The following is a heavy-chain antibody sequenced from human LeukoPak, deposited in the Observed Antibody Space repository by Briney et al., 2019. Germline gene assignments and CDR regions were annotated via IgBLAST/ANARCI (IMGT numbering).Heavy chain of an antibody. D-gene: IGHD2-15*01. CDR1: GGSISSSSYY. CDR2: IYYSGST. V-gene: IGHV4-39*07. J-gene: IGHJ6*03. Sequence: SEALSLTCTVSGGSISSSSYYWGWIRQPPGKGLEWIGSIYYSGSTYYNPSLKSRVTISVDTSKNQFSLKLSSVTAADTAVYYCARSVEGYCSGGSCYSYYYYMDVWGKGTTVTVSS. CDR3: ARSVEGYCSGGSCYSYYYYMDV.